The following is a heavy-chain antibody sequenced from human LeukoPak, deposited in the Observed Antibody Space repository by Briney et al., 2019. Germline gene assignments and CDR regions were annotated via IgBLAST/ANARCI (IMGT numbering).Heavy chain of an antibody. CDR2: IYYSGST. V-gene: IGHV4-59*08. CDR3: AIHSSSWYDFDY. J-gene: IGHJ4*02. D-gene: IGHD6-13*01. Sequence: KASETLSLTCTVSGGSISSYYWSWVREPQGQGLVWNGYIYYSGSTNYNPSLKRRVTISVGTSKNQFSLKLSSVTAAGTAVYYCAIHSSSWYDFDYWGQGTLVTASS. CDR1: GGSISSYY.